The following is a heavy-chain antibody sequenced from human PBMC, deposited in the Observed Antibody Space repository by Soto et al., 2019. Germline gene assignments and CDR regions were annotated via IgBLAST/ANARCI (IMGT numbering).Heavy chain of an antibody. CDR1: GYTFTIYG. Sequence: GASVKVSCKASGYTFTIYGISWVRQAPGQGLEWMGWISAYNGNTNYAQKLQGRVTMTTDTSTSTAYMELRSLRSDDTAVYYCARAWGPAGFVGYCSGGSCLIRGDFDYWGQGTLVTVSS. J-gene: IGHJ4*02. D-gene: IGHD2-15*01. V-gene: IGHV1-18*01. CDR3: ARAWGPAGFVGYCSGGSCLIRGDFDY. CDR2: ISAYNGNT.